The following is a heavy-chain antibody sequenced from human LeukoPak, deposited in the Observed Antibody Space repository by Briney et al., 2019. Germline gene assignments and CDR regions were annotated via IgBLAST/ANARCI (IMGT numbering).Heavy chain of an antibody. V-gene: IGHV3-30*18. J-gene: IGHJ4*02. CDR1: GFTVSSNY. D-gene: IGHD1-26*01. CDR3: AKRGSSGSYRYLEY. CDR2: ISYDGSNQ. Sequence: GGSLRLSCAASGFTVSSNYMSWVRQAPGKGLEWVAIISYDGSNQYYADSVKGRFTISRDNSKNTLYLQMNSLRAEDTAVYYCAKRGSSGSYRYLEYWGQGTLVTVSS.